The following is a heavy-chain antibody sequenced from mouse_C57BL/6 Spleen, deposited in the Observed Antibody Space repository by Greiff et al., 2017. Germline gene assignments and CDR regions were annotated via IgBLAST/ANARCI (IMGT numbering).Heavy chain of an antibody. J-gene: IGHJ2*01. CDR1: GYAFSSSW. D-gene: IGHD4-1*01. CDR3: AELGRGRDY. V-gene: IGHV1-82*01. Sequence: QVQLQQSGPELVKPGASVKISCKASGYAFSSSWMNWVKQRPGKGLEWIGRIYPGDGDTNYNGKFKGKATLTADKSSSTAYMQLSSLTSEDSAVYFCAELGRGRDYWGQGTTLTVAS. CDR2: IYPGDGDT.